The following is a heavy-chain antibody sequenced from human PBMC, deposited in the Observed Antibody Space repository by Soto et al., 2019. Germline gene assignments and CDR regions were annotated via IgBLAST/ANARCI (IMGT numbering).Heavy chain of an antibody. D-gene: IGHD5-12*01. CDR2: ISYDGSNK. CDR1: GFTFSSYG. V-gene: IGHV3-30*03. Sequence: QVQLVESGGGVVQPGRSPRLSCAASGFTFSSYGMHWVRQAPGKGLEWVAVISYDGSNKYYADSVKGRFTISRDNSKNTLYLQMNSLRAEDTAVYYCASSPVATSYYYYGMDVWGQGTTVTVSS. J-gene: IGHJ6*02. CDR3: ASSPVATSYYYYGMDV.